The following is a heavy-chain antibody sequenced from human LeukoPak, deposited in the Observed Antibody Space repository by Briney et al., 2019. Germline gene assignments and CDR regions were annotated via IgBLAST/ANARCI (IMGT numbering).Heavy chain of an antibody. V-gene: IGHV7-4-1*02. CDR3: AXAXXYXTXXVCYSNPPXFDY. CDR2: INTNTGNP. D-gene: IGHD2-8*01. CDR1: GYSFTGYY. J-gene: IGHJ4*02. Sequence: AXVKVSCXASGYSFTGYYLHWVRQAPGQGLEWMGWINTNTGNPTYAQGFTGRFVFSLDTYFSTAYLQISSLKAEDTAVYYCAXAXXYXTXXVCYSNPPXFDYWGQGTLVTVSS.